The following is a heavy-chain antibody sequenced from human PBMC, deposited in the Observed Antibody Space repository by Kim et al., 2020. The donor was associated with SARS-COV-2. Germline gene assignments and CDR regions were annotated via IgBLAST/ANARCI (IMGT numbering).Heavy chain of an antibody. CDR1: GFTFSDYY. J-gene: IGHJ3*02. D-gene: IGHD3-16*02. Sequence: GGSLRLSCAASGFTFSDYYMSWIRQAPGKGLEWVSYISSSGSTIYYADSVKGRFTISRDNAKNSLYLQMNSLRAEDTAVYYCAREPRDYVWGSYRYTHAFDIWGQGTMVTVSS. CDR2: ISSSGSTI. CDR3: AREPRDYVWGSYRYTHAFDI. V-gene: IGHV3-11*01.